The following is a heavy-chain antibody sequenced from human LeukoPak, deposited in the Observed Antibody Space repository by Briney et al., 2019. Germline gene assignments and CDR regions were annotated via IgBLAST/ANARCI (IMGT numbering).Heavy chain of an antibody. CDR2: TYYRSKWYN. D-gene: IGHD6-19*01. J-gene: IGHJ6*02. CDR1: GDSVSSNSAA. CDR3: VRQYSSGWIYYYGMDV. V-gene: IGHV6-1*01. Sequence: SQTLSLTCAISGDSVSSNSAAWHWIRQSPSRGLEWLGRTYYRSKWYNDYAASVKSRIIINPDTSKNQFSLQLNSVTPEDTAVYCCVRQYSSGWIYYYGMDVWGQGTTVTVSS.